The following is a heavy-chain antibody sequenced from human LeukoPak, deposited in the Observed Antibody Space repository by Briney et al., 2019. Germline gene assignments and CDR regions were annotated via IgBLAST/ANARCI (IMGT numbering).Heavy chain of an antibody. J-gene: IGHJ2*01. V-gene: IGHV4-30-2*01. D-gene: IGHD7-27*01. Sequence: SQTLSLTCAVSGGSISSGDYSWSWIRQPPGEGLEWIGYIYHSGSTYYDPSLKSRVTISLDRSKDQFSLKLSSVTAADTAVYYCARVLTGGYWYFDLWGRGTLVTVSS. CDR2: IYHSGST. CDR1: GGSISSGDYS. CDR3: ARVLTGGYWYFDL.